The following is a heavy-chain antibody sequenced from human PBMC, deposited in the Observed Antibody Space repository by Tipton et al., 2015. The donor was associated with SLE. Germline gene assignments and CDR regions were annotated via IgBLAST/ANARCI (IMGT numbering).Heavy chain of an antibody. CDR3: ARFYSSSWSNDAFDI. CDR2: IYYSGST. Sequence: TLSLTCTVSGGSISSGDYYWSWIRQPPGKGLEWIGYIYYSGSTYYNPSLKSRVTISVDTSKNQFSLKLSSVTAADTAVYYCARFYSSSWSNDAFDIWGQGTMVTVSS. V-gene: IGHV4-30-4*01. D-gene: IGHD6-13*01. CDR1: GGSISSGDYY. J-gene: IGHJ3*02.